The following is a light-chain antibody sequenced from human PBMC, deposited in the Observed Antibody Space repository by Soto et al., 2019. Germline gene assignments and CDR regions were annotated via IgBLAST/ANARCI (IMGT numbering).Light chain of an antibody. Sequence: DIQMTQSPSTLPASVGDRVTISGLASQSISSWLAWYQQKPGKAPKLLIYDASSLESGVPSRFSCRGSGTEFTLTISILQPDDFATYYFQQYNSSPGTFGQGTKVDIK. CDR3: QQYNSSPGT. V-gene: IGKV1-5*01. CDR1: QSISSW. J-gene: IGKJ1*01. CDR2: DAS.